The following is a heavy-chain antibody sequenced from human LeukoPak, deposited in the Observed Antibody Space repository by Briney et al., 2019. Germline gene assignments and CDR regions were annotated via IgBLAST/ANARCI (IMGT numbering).Heavy chain of an antibody. CDR3: ARERESYWYFDL. Sequence: SETLSLTCTVSGGSISSYHWSWIRQPPGKGLEWIGYIYSRGTTNYNPSLKSRVTILLDTSKNQFSLRLSSVTAADTAVYYCARERESYWYFDLWGRGTLVTVSS. V-gene: IGHV4-59*01. J-gene: IGHJ2*01. CDR2: IYSRGTT. CDR1: GGSISSYH. D-gene: IGHD1-26*01.